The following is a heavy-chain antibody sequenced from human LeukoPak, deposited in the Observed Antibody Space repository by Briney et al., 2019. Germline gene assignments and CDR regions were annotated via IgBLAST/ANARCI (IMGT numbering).Heavy chain of an antibody. D-gene: IGHD3-3*01. CDR3: ARYVNHDFWSGQGWFDP. CDR2: IYTSGST. CDR1: GGSISSYY. V-gene: IGHV4-4*07. Sequence: SETLSLTCTVSGGSISSYYWSWIRQPAGKRLEWIGRIYTSGSTNYNPSLKSRVTMSVDTSKNQFSLKLSSVTAADTAVYYCARYVNHDFWSGQGWFDPWGQGTLVTVSS. J-gene: IGHJ5*02.